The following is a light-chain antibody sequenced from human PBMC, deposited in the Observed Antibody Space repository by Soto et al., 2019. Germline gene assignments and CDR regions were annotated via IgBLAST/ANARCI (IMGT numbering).Light chain of an antibody. CDR1: QSVSSN. V-gene: IGKV3-15*01. CDR3: QQYNNWPSWT. CDR2: GAS. J-gene: IGKJ1*01. Sequence: EIVMTQSPATLSVSPEERATLSCRASQSVSSNLAWYQQKPGQAPRLLIYGASTRATGIPARFSGSGSGTEFTLTISSLQSEDFAVYYCQQYNNWPSWTFGQGTNVDI.